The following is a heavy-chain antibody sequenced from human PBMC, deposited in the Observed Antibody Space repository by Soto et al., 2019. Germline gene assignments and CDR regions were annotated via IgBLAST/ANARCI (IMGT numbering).Heavy chain of an antibody. D-gene: IGHD2-15*01. CDR3: ARDPQVATAFDP. Sequence: EVQLVESGGGLVKPGGSLRLSCAASGFTFSSYSMNWVRQAPGKGLEWVSSISSSSSYIYYADSVKGRFTISRDNAKNSLYLQMNSLRAEDTAVYYCARDPQVATAFDPWGQGTLVTVSS. CDR2: ISSSSSYI. CDR1: GFTFSSYS. J-gene: IGHJ5*02. V-gene: IGHV3-21*01.